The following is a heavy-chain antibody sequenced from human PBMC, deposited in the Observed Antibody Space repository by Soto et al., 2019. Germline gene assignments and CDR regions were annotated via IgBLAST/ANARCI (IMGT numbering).Heavy chain of an antibody. CDR3: TTGLSNGYYNFDY. V-gene: IGHV3-15*01. Sequence: GGSLRLSCAASGFTFSNAWMSWVRQAPGKGLEWVGRIKGEADGGTTDCAAPVKGRITISRDHSKDTLYLHMNSLKTEDTAVYYCTTGLSNGYYNFDYWGQGTPVTVSS. D-gene: IGHD3-22*01. J-gene: IGHJ4*02. CDR2: IKGEADGGTT. CDR1: GFTFSNAW.